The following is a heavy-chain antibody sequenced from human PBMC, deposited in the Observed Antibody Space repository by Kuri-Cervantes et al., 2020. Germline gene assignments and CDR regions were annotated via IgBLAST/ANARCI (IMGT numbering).Heavy chain of an antibody. CDR3: ARGYYDSSGYTFDY. D-gene: IGHD3-22*01. CDR2: LYISGST. CDR1: GASISSYY. J-gene: IGHJ4*02. V-gene: IGHV4-4*07. Sequence: SETLSLTCNVSGASISSYYWTWIRQPAGKGLEWIGRLYISGSTNYNPSLKSRVTISVDTSKNQFSLKLSSVTAADTAVYYCARGYYDSSGYTFDYWGQGTLVTVSS.